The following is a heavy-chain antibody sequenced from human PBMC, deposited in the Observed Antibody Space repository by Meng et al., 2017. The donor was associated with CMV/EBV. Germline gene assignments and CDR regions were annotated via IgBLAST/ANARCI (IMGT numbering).Heavy chain of an antibody. CDR2: INHSGST. Sequence: SETLSLTCAVYGGSFSGYYWSWIRQPPGKGLEWIGEINHSGSTNYNPSLKSRVTISVDTSKNQFSLKLSSVTAADTAVYYCARFGYSSSWYSSRYYYGMEVWGQGTTVTVSS. J-gene: IGHJ6*02. CDR3: ARFGYSSSWYSSRYYYGMEV. D-gene: IGHD6-13*01. CDR1: GGSFSGYY. V-gene: IGHV4-34*01.